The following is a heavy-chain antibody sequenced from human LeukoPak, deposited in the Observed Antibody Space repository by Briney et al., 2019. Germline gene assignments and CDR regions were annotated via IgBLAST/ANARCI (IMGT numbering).Heavy chain of an antibody. J-gene: IGHJ4*02. CDR2: IWYDGSNK. Sequence: GRSLRLSCAASGFTFISYGMHWVRQAPGKGLEWVAVIWYDGSNKYYADSVKGRFTISRDNSKNTLYLQMNSLRAEDTAVYYCASTSGWYEPIDYWGQGTLVTVSS. D-gene: IGHD6-19*01. CDR3: ASTSGWYEPIDY. V-gene: IGHV3-33*01. CDR1: GFTFISYG.